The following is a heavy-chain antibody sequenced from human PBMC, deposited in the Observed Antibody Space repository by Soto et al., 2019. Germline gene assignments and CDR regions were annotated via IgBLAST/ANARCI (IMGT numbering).Heavy chain of an antibody. CDR1: GFTFRNYG. CDR2: ISGSGGTT. CDR3: AKDLYCGGNRPFDS. V-gene: IGHV3-23*01. Sequence: EVQLLESGGGLVQPGGSLRLSCAASGFTFRNYGMNWVRQAPGKGLDWVSVISGSGGTTFYADSVKGRFTISRDNSKNTLFLQMNSLRAEDTAVYYCAKDLYCGGNRPFDSWGQGTLVTVSS. J-gene: IGHJ4*02. D-gene: IGHD2-2*02.